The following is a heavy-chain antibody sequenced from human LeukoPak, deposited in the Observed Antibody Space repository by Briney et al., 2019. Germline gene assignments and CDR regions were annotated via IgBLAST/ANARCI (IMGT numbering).Heavy chain of an antibody. CDR1: GYTFTNHG. Sequence: ASVKVSCKTSGYTFTNHGISWVRQAPGQGLEWMGWISGYNGNTNYVQKFRGSITMTTDTSTSTAYLQLRSLSSDDTALYYCARDLSLGRHDDGEPFDSWGQGTLVTVSS. CDR2: ISGYNGNT. J-gene: IGHJ4*02. V-gene: IGHV1-18*01. D-gene: IGHD4-17*01. CDR3: ARDLSLGRHDDGEPFDS.